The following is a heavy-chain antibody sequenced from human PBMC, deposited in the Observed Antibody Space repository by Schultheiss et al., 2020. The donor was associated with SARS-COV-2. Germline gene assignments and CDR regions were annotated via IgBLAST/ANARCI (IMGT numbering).Heavy chain of an antibody. CDR1: GGSISSSSYY. CDR2: IYYSGST. Sequence: SETLSLTCTVSGGSISSSSYYWGWIRQPPGKGLEWIGSIYYSGSTYYNPSLKSRVTISVDTSKNQFSLKLSSVTAADTAVYYCARQFYFIAVASYYFDYWGQGTLVTVSS. J-gene: IGHJ4*02. CDR3: ARQFYFIAVASYYFDY. V-gene: IGHV4-39*01. D-gene: IGHD6-19*01.